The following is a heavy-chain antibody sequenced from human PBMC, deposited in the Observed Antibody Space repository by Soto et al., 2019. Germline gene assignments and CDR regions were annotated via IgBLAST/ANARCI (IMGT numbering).Heavy chain of an antibody. CDR1: GGSISSYY. D-gene: IGHD3-10*01. Sequence: QVQLQESGPGLVKPSETLSLTCTVSGGSISSYYWSWIRQPPGKGLEWIGYIYYSGSTNYNPSLNSRVTISVDTAKTPCSLKLSSVTAADTAVYYCARVAYGSGLNWFDPWGQGTLVTVSS. V-gene: IGHV4-59*01. CDR3: ARVAYGSGLNWFDP. J-gene: IGHJ5*02. CDR2: IYYSGST.